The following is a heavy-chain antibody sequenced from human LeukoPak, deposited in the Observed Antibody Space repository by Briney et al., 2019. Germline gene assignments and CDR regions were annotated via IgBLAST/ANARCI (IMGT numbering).Heavy chain of an antibody. CDR2: IYYSGST. J-gene: IGHJ6*03. Sequence: PSETLSLTCTVSGGSISSSSYYWGWIRQPPGKGLKWIGSIYYSGSTYYNPSLKSRVTISVDTSKNQFSLKLSSVTAADTAVYYCARDSRNYYYDSGRYYYYMDVWGKGTTVTVSS. CDR1: GGSISSSSYY. V-gene: IGHV4-39*07. D-gene: IGHD3-22*01. CDR3: ARDSRNYYYDSGRYYYYMDV.